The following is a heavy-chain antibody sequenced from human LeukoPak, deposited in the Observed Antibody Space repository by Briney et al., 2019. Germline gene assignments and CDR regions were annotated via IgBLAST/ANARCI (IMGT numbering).Heavy chain of an antibody. D-gene: IGHD1/OR15-1a*01. CDR1: GFTVSGNY. CDR3: ARGITRTNNWFDP. Sequence: GGSLRLSCAPSGFTVSGNYMSWVRQAPGKGLEWVSLIYSGGGTYYADSVKGRFTTSRDNSKNTLYLQMNSLRAEDTAVYYCARGITRTNNWFDPWGQGTLVTVSS. J-gene: IGHJ5*02. V-gene: IGHV3-66*02. CDR2: IYSGGGT.